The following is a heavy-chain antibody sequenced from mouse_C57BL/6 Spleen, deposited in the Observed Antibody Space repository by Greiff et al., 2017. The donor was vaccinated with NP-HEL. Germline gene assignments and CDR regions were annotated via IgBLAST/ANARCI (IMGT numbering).Heavy chain of an antibody. CDR1: GYTFTNYW. Sequence: VQLVESGAELVRPGTSVKMSCKASGYTFTNYWIGWAKQRPGHGLEWIGDIYPGGGYTNYNEKFKGKATLTADKSSSTAYMQFSSLTSEDSAIYYCARSLRYYAMDYWGQGTSVTVSS. CDR3: ARSLRYYAMDY. J-gene: IGHJ4*01. CDR2: IYPGGGYT. D-gene: IGHD1-1*01. V-gene: IGHV1-63*01.